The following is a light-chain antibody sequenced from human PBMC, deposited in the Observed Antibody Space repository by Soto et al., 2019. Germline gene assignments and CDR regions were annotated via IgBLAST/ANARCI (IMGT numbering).Light chain of an antibody. CDR1: QDISNY. Sequence: DIQMTQSPSSLSASVGDRVTITCQASQDISNYLNWYQQKPGKAPKLLIYDASNLETGVPSRFSGSGSGTDFTFTISSLQPEDIVTHYCQHYDNLPRTFGQGTQVDI. J-gene: IGKJ2*02. V-gene: IGKV1-33*01. CDR2: DAS. CDR3: QHYDNLPRT.